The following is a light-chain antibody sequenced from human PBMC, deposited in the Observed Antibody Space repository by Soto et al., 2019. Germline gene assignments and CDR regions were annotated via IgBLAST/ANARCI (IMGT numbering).Light chain of an antibody. CDR1: RGISSN. CDR3: QQYGSSPT. Sequence: IMMTQSPATLSVSPGERATLSCRASRGISSNLAWYQQKPGQAPRLLIYGASSRATGIPDRFSGSGSGTDFTLTISRLEPEDFAVYYCQQYGSSPTFGQGTKVDIK. J-gene: IGKJ1*01. CDR2: GAS. V-gene: IGKV3-20*01.